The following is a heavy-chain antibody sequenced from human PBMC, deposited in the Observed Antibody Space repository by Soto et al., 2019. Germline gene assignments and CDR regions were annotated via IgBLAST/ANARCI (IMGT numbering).Heavy chain of an antibody. V-gene: IGHV3-11*01. CDR2: ISTSARII. CDR1: GFTFSDYF. Sequence: QVQLVESGGALVKPGGSLRLSCAASGFTFSDYFMTWIRQAPGEGLEWVAYISTSARIINYADPVKGRFTISRDNAKNSLYLQMNSLRAEDTAVYFCAREYSAYHYHVDFWGQGTVVTVSS. J-gene: IGHJ4*02. CDR3: AREYSAYHYHVDF. D-gene: IGHD4-4*01.